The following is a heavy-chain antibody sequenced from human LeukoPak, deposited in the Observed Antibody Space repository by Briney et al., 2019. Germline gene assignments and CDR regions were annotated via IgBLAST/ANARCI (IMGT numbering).Heavy chain of an antibody. Sequence: GASVKVSCKASGYTFTSYDINWVRQATGQGLEWLGWMNPNSGNTNYAQKLQGRVTMTTDTSTSTAYMELRSLRSDDTAVYYCARRVGWYYYGMDVWGQGTTVTVSS. J-gene: IGHJ6*02. V-gene: IGHV1-18*01. CDR2: MNPNSGNT. CDR3: ARRVGWYYYGMDV. CDR1: GYTFTSYD. D-gene: IGHD3-10*01.